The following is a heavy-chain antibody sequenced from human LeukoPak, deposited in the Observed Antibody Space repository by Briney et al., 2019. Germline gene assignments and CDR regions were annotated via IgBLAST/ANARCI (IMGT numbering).Heavy chain of an antibody. CDR1: GLTLRLFS. CDR3: ASPRMIRGTITTPFDY. V-gene: IGHV3-21*01. Sequence: GGSLRLSCAASGLTLRLFSMNWVRQAPGKGLEWVSSISSSGGHTFYSDSVKGRFTISRDNAKNSLYLQMNSLRAEDTAIYCCASPRMIRGTITTPFDYWGQGILVTVSS. CDR2: ISSSGGHT. J-gene: IGHJ4*02. D-gene: IGHD3-10*01.